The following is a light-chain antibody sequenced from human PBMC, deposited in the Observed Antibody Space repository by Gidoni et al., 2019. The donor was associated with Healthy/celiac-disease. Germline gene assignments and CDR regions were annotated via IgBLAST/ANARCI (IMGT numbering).Light chain of an antibody. J-gene: IGKJ1*01. CDR2: GAA. CDR3: QQYNNWPRT. Sequence: IVLTHSPATLSVSPGERATLSCRASQRVSSTLAWYQQKPGQAPRLLIYGAATRATGIPARFSGSGSGTEFTLTISSLQSEDFAVYYWQQYNNWPRTFGQGTKVEIK. CDR1: QRVSST. V-gene: IGKV3-15*01.